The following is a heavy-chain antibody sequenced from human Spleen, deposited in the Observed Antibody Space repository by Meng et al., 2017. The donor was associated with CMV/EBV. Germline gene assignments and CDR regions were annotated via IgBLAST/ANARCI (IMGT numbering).Heavy chain of an antibody. J-gene: IGHJ4*02. CDR3: ARDSSLSQWLSHYFDC. CDR1: GFSFNNFG. Sequence: GFSFNNFGRGWVRKTPGKGLEWVSSSRGSGTNTYYAESVKGRFTISRDNSNYTLFLQMNSLRAEDTAVYFCARDSSLSQWLSHYFDCWGQGTLVTVSS. D-gene: IGHD3-22*01. CDR2: SRGSGTNT. V-gene: IGHV3-23*01.